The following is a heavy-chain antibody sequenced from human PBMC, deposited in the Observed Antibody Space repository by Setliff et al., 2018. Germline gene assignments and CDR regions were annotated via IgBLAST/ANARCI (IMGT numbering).Heavy chain of an antibody. CDR2: INTNTGSP. Sequence: ASVKVSCKASGYTFTNYAMSWMRQAPGQGLEWMGWINTNTGSPSYAQGFTGRFVFSLDTSVSTAHLQISSLKSEDSAVYYCARASRFGTIRYRGDYYMDVWGKGTTVTVSS. CDR3: ARASRFGTIRYRGDYYMDV. D-gene: IGHD5-12*01. V-gene: IGHV7-4-1*02. J-gene: IGHJ6*03. CDR1: GYTFTNYA.